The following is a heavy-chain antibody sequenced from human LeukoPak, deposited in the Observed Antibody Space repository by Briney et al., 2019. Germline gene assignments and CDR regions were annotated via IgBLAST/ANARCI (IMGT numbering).Heavy chain of an antibody. J-gene: IGHJ3*02. D-gene: IGHD3-3*01. CDR2: ISAYNGNT. Sequence: ASVKVSCKASGYTFTSYGISWVRQAPGQGLEWMGWISAYNGNTNYAQKLQGRVTMATDTSTSTAYMELRSLRSDDTAVYYCRFFDSGFAFDIWGQGTMVTVSS. CDR1: GYTFTSYG. V-gene: IGHV1-18*01. CDR3: RFFDSGFAFDI.